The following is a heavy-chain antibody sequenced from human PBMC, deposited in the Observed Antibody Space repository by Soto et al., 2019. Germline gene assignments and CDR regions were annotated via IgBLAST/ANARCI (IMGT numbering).Heavy chain of an antibody. CDR2: IYYSGST. D-gene: IGHD3-22*01. J-gene: IGHJ5*02. CDR1: CGSISSGGYY. V-gene: IGHV4-31*03. CDR3: GNYYDSSGYLS. Sequence: SETLSLTSTVSCGSISSGGYYWSWIRQNPGQGLEWIGYIYYSGSTYYNPSLKSRVTISVDTSKNQSALKLSSVTAADTAVYYCGNYYDSSGYLSWGQGTLVTVSS.